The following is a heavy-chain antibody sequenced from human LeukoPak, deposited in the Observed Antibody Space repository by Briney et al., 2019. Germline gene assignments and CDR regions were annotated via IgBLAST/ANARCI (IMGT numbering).Heavy chain of an antibody. CDR1: GFTFSSYD. J-gene: IGHJ4*02. V-gene: IGHV3-13*03. CDR2: IGTAGDT. Sequence: GGSLRLSCAACGFTFSSYDMHWVRQATGKGLEWVSAIGTAGDTYYPGSVKGQFTISREDAKNSLYLQMNSLRAGDTAVYYCARDVVLLWFGEVFNNDYWGQGTLVTVSS. D-gene: IGHD3-10*01. CDR3: ARDVVLLWFGEVFNNDY.